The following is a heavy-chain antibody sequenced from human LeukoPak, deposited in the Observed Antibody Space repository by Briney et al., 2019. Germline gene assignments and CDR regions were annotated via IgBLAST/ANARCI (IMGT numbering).Heavy chain of an antibody. CDR2: IYYSGST. CDR1: GGSISSGGYY. D-gene: IGHD4-17*01. J-gene: IGHJ4*02. V-gene: IGHV4-31*03. Sequence: PSETLSLTCTVSGGSISSGGYYWSWIRQHPGKGLEWIGYIYYSGSTYYNPSLKSRVTISVGTSKNQFSLKLSSVTAADTAVYYCARGGDGVTGDPYYFDYWGQGTLVTVSS. CDR3: ARGGDGVTGDPYYFDY.